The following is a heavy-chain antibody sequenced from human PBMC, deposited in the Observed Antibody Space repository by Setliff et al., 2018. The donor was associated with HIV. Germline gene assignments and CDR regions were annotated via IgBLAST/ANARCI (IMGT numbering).Heavy chain of an antibody. V-gene: IGHV1-2*06. CDR3: ASSYGDRGFFDY. D-gene: IGHD4-17*01. CDR1: GYTFTAYY. J-gene: IGHJ4*02. CDR2: VNPNSGGT. Sequence: ASVKVSCKASGYTFTAYYMNWVRQAPGQGLEWMGRVNPNSGGTNYAQKFQGRVTMTRGTSISTAYMELSRLRSDDTAVYYCASSYGDRGFFDYWGQGTLVTVSS.